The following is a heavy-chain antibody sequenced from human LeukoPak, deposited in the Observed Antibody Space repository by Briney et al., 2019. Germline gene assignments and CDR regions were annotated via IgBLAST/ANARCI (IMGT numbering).Heavy chain of an antibody. CDR1: GGSISSSSYY. CDR3: ASGALLEWLPGYYFDY. D-gene: IGHD3-3*01. Sequence: PSETLSLTCTVSGGSISSSSYYWGWIRQPPGKGLEWIGSIYYSGSTYYNPSLKSRVTISVDTSKNQFSLKLSSVTAADTAVYYCASGALLEWLPGYYFDYWGQGTLVTVSS. J-gene: IGHJ4*02. V-gene: IGHV4-39*07. CDR2: IYYSGST.